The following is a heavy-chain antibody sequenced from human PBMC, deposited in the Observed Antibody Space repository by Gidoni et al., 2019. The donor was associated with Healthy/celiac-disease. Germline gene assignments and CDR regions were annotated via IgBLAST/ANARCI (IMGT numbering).Heavy chain of an antibody. CDR2: IWYDGSNK. D-gene: IGHD4-17*01. V-gene: IGHV3-33*01. Sequence: QVQLVESGGGVVQPGRSLRLSCAASGFTFSSYGMHWVRQAPGKGLEWVAVIWYDGSNKYYADSVKGRFTISRDNSKNTLYLQMNSLRAEDTAVYYCAREPYGDYSTGTGDYWGQGTLVTVSS. CDR3: AREPYGDYSTGTGDY. CDR1: GFTFSSYG. J-gene: IGHJ4*02.